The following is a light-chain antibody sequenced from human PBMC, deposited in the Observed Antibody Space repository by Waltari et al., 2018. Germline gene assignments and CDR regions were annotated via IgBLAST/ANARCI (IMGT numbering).Light chain of an antibody. CDR3: QSFDSNVRGGVV. J-gene: IGLJ3*02. V-gene: IGLV1-40*01. CDR1: SSNIGAGHD. CDR2: GNN. Sequence: QSILTQPTSVSGAPGQRVTISCPGSSSNIGAGHDVPWYQAFPGTAPKLLIYGNNNRPSGVPDRFSGSKSGSSASLAINGLQAEDEADYYCQSFDSNVRGGVVFGGGTKVTVL.